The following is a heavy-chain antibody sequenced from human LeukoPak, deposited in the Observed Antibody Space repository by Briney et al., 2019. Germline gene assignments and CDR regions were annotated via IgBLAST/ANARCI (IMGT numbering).Heavy chain of an antibody. CDR2: INHSGST. CDR1: GGSFSGYY. V-gene: IGHV4-34*01. D-gene: IGHD3-10*02. Sequence: PSETLSLTCAVYGGSFSGYYWSWIRQPPGKGLEWIGEINHSGSTNYNPSLKSRVTISVDKSKNQFSLKLNSVTAADTAVYYCARRGYYVIYWGQGTLVTVSS. CDR3: ARRGYYVIY. J-gene: IGHJ4*02.